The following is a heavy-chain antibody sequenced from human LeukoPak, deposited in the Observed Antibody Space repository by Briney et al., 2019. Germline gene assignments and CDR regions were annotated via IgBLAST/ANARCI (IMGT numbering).Heavy chain of an antibody. CDR1: GYTFTSSG. CDR3: ARDKVGIGVVIMSGFDP. D-gene: IGHD3-3*01. J-gene: IGHJ5*02. Sequence: ASVKVSCKASGYTFTSSGISWVRQAPGQGLEWMGWISAYNGNINYAQKLQGRVTMTTDTSTSTVYMELRSLRSDDTAVYYCARDKVGIGVVIMSGFDPWGQGTLVTVSS. CDR2: ISAYNGNI. V-gene: IGHV1-18*01.